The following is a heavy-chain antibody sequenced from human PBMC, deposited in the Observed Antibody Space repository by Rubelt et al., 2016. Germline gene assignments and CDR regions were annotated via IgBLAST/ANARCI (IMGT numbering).Heavy chain of an antibody. J-gene: IGHJ4*02. CDR2: IYYSGST. D-gene: IGHD5-24*01. V-gene: IGHV4-38-2*01. CDR3: ARLLGDGYNWELDY. Sequence: GEGLEWIGSIYYSGSTNYNPSLKSRVTISVDTSKNQFSLKLSSVTAADTAVYYCARLLGDGYNWELDYWGQGTLVTVSS.